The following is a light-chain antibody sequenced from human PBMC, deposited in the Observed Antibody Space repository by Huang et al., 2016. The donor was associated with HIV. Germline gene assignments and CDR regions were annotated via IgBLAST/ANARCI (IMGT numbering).Light chain of an antibody. CDR3: QQRSAWPRT. CDR1: QSVFSY. J-gene: IGKJ2*01. V-gene: IGKV3-11*01. Sequence: EIALTQSPATLSLSPGESATLSCRTSQSVFSYLAWYQQRPGQAPRLLIYEASNRATGVSARFSGSGSGTDFALTISSLEPEDFAVYYCQQRSAWPRTFGQGTKLEI. CDR2: EAS.